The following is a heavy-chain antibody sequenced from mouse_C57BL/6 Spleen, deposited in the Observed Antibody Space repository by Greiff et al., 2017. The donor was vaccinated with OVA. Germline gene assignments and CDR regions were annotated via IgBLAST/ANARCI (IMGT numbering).Heavy chain of an antibody. CDR2: ISYDGSN. J-gene: IGHJ3*01. Sequence: VQLKESGPGLVKPSQSLSLTCSVTGYSITSGYYWNWIRQFPGNKLEWMGYISYDGSNNYNPSLKNRISITRDTSKNQFFLKLNSVTSEDTDTYYCARVEEDGYYYPYWGQGTLVTVSA. V-gene: IGHV3-6*01. D-gene: IGHD2-3*01. CDR3: ARVEEDGYYYPY. CDR1: GYSITSGYY.